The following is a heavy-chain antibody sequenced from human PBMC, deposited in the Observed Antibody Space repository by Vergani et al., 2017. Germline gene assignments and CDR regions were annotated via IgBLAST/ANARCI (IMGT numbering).Heavy chain of an antibody. CDR3: ATVPHDYGDYGFDY. Sequence: EVQLLESGGGLVQPGGSLRLSCAASGFTFSSYAMSWVRQAPGKGLEWVSAISGSGGSTYYADSVKGRFTISRDNAKNSLYLQMNSLRSEDTAVYYCATVPHDYGDYGFDYWGQGTLVTVSS. V-gene: IGHV3-23*01. D-gene: IGHD4-17*01. CDR1: GFTFSSYA. CDR2: ISGSGGST. J-gene: IGHJ4*02.